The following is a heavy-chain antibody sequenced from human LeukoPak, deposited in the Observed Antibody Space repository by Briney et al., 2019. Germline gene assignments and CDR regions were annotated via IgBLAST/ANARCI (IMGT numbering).Heavy chain of an antibody. CDR3: AKDHFFSSPRNGY. CDR1: GFTFSSYG. Sequence: PGGSLRLSCAASGFTFSSYGMHWVRQAPGKGLEWVAFIRYDGSNKYYADSVKGRFTISRDNSKNTLYLQMNSLRAEDTAGYYCAKDHFFSSPRNGYWGQGTLVTVSS. D-gene: IGHD3-3*02. J-gene: IGHJ4*02. V-gene: IGHV3-30*02. CDR2: IRYDGSNK.